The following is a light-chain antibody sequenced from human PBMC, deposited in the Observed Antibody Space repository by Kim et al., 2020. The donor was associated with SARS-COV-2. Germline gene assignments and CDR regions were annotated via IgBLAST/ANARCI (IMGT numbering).Light chain of an antibody. Sequence: AIRITQSPSSLSASTGDRVTITCRASQSISSYLAWYQQKPGKAPNLLIYAASHLKIGVPSRFSGSGSETAFTLSITYLQSEDYGTYYCQQYYSYPRPFGQGTKVDIK. CDR1: QSISSY. CDR3: QQYYSYPRP. V-gene: IGKV1-8*01. J-gene: IGKJ1*01. CDR2: AAS.